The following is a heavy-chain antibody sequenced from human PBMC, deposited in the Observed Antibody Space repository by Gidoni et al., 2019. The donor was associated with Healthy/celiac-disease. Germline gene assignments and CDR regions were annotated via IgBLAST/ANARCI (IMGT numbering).Heavy chain of an antibody. CDR3: ARGGGGGFLYYFDY. D-gene: IGHD2-15*01. Sequence: QVQLQEPGPGLVKPSETLSLTCTVTGGSISSYDWSWIRQPPRKGLEWMGYIYFSGSTNYDPSLKSRVTISVDTSKDQFSLKLSSVTAADTAVYYCARGGGGGFLYYFDYWGQGTLVTVSS. CDR2: IYFSGST. J-gene: IGHJ4*02. V-gene: IGHV4-59*01. CDR1: GGSISSYD.